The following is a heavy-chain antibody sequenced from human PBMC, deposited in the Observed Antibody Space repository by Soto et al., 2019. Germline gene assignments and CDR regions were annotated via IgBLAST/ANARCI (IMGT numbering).Heavy chain of an antibody. CDR2: ISSSGRTK. J-gene: IGHJ4*01. D-gene: IGHD3-10*01. CDR1: GITFITYE. V-gene: IGHV3-48*03. CDR3: TGELISAYYFDY. Sequence: GGSLRLSCVASGITFITYEVNWVRQAPGKGLEWVSYISSSGRTKYYADSVKGRFTISRDDAKNSVYLQMNSLRAEDAALYYCTGELISAYYFDYWGQGTLVTVSS.